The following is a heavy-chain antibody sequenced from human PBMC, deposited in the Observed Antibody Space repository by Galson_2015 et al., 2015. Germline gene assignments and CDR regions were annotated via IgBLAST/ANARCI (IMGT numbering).Heavy chain of an antibody. CDR2: IYYSGST. CDR3: AIYALNRIAVAGADWYFDL. CDR1: GGSIRSYY. J-gene: IGHJ2*01. Sequence: TLSLTCTVSGGSIRSYYWSWIRQPPGQGLEWIGDIYYSGSTNYNPSLKRRVTISVDTSKNQFSLKLSSVTAADTAVYYCAIYALNRIAVAGADWYFDLWGRGTLVTVSS. V-gene: IGHV4-59*01. D-gene: IGHD6-19*01.